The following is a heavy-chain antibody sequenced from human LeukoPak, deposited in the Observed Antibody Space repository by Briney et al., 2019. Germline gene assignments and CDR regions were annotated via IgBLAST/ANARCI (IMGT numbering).Heavy chain of an antibody. CDR1: GSTFSRYS. J-gene: IGHJ4*02. CDR3: ARVPYSDNYHFDY. D-gene: IGHD1-26*01. V-gene: IGHV3-21*01. CDR2: ISTGSSYI. Sequence: PGGSLRLSCAASGSTFSRYSMNWVRQTPGKGLEWVSSISTGSSYIYYADSVKGRFTISRDNAKSSLYLQMNSLRAEDTAVYYCARVPYSDNYHFDYWGQGTLVTVSS.